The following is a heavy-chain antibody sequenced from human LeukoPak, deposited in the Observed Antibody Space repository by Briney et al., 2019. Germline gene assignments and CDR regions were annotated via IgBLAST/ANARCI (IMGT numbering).Heavy chain of an antibody. Sequence: PGGSLRLSCAASGFTFSSYSMNWVRQAPGKGLEWVSSISSSSSYIYYADSVKGRFTISRDNSKNTVYLQMKSLRAEDTAVYYCAKDSSMVRGDYDYFDYWGQGTLVTVSS. V-gene: IGHV3-21*04. D-gene: IGHD3-10*01. CDR3: AKDSSMVRGDYDYFDY. CDR1: GFTFSSYS. J-gene: IGHJ4*02. CDR2: ISSSSSYI.